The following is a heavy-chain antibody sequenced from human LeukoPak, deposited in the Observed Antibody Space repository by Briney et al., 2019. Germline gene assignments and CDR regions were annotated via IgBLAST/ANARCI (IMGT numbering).Heavy chain of an antibody. CDR2: MNPNSGNT. D-gene: IGHD1-26*01. V-gene: IGHV1-8*03. Sequence: ASVKVSCKASGYTFTSYDINWVRQATGQGLEWMGWMNPNSGNTGYAQKFQGRVTITRNTSISTAYMELSSLRSEDTAVYYCARGTIKWEPIDYWGQGTLVTVSS. CDR1: GYTFTSYD. CDR3: ARGTIKWEPIDY. J-gene: IGHJ4*02.